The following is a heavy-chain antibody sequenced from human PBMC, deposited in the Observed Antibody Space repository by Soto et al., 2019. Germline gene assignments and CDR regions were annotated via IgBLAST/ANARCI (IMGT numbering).Heavy chain of an antibody. D-gene: IGHD2-2*01. J-gene: IGHJ5*02. CDR3: ARVIPGAEAWFDP. V-gene: IGHV1-18*01. CDR2: ISAYTDDP. CDR1: GNTFTNFG. Sequence: GASVKVSCKASGNTFTNFGVTWVRQAPGQGLEWMGWISAYTDDPNYAQKFQGRVTMTIDTSTSTAYLDLRSLTSDDTAVYYRARVIPGAEAWFDPWGQGTLVTVSS.